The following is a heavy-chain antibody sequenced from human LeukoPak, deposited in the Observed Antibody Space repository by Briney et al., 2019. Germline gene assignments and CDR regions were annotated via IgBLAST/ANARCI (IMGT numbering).Heavy chain of an antibody. CDR1: GFTFSSYS. CDR2: ISSRSSTI. J-gene: IGHJ4*02. Sequence: WGSLTLSCAVSGFTFSSYSMYWVRQPPGKGLERVSYISSRSSTIYYADSVKGRFTIYRDNAKNSLYLQMNRLRDEDTAVYYCARDSSFMVQGVIAFDYWGQGTLVTVSS. CDR3: ARDSSFMVQGVIAFDY. D-gene: IGHD3-10*01. V-gene: IGHV3-48*02.